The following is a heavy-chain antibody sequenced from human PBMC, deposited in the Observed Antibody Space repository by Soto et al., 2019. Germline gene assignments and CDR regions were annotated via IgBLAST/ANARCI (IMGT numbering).Heavy chain of an antibody. CDR3: ARDRPPNVGAVAGSYMDV. CDR2: TYYRSKWYN. V-gene: IGHV6-1*01. J-gene: IGHJ6*03. CDR1: GDSVSSNSAA. D-gene: IGHD6-19*01. Sequence: QTLSLTCAISGDSVSSNSAAWNWIRQSPSRGLEWLGRTYYRSKWYNDYAVSVKSRITISPDTSKNQFSLQLNSVTPEDTAVYYCARDRPPNVGAVAGSYMDVWGKGTTVTVSS.